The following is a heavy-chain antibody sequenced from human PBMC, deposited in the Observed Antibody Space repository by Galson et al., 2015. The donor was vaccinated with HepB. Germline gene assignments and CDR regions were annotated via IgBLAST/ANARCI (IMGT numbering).Heavy chain of an antibody. J-gene: IGHJ6*03. CDR3: ARDEGTMVQGVPRDYYYYMDV. CDR2: IIPIFGTA. Sequence: SVKVSCKASGGTFSSYAISWVRQAPGQGLEWMGGIIPIFGTANYAQKFQGRVTITADESTSTAHMELSSLRSEDTAVYYCARDEGTMVQGVPRDYYYYMDVWGKGTTVTVSS. CDR1: GGTFSSYA. V-gene: IGHV1-69*13. D-gene: IGHD3-10*01.